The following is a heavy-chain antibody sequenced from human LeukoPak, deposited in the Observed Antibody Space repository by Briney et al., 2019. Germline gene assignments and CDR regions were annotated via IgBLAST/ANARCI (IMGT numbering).Heavy chain of an antibody. CDR2: ISSSSSYI. Sequence: GGSLRLSCAASGFTFSSYSMNWVRQAPGKGLEWVSSISSSSSYIYYADSVKGRFTISRDNAKNSLYLQMNSLRADDTAVYYCARDPMYSSSRGCYFDYWGQGTLVTVSS. J-gene: IGHJ4*02. CDR1: GFTFSSYS. CDR3: ARDPMYSSSRGCYFDY. D-gene: IGHD6-13*01. V-gene: IGHV3-21*01.